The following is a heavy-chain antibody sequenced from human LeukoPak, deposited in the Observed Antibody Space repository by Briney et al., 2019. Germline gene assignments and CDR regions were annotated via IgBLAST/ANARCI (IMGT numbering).Heavy chain of an antibody. V-gene: IGHV3-23*01. CDR2: IFPSGGEI. D-gene: IGHD5-18*01. CDR1: GFTFSTFA. Sequence: GGSLRLSRAASGFTFSTFAMIWVRQPPGKGLEWVSSIFPSGGEIHYADSVRGRFTISRDNSKSILSLQMNSLRAEDTAIYYCATYRQVLLPFESWGQGTLVTVSS. CDR3: ATYRQVLLPFES. J-gene: IGHJ4*02.